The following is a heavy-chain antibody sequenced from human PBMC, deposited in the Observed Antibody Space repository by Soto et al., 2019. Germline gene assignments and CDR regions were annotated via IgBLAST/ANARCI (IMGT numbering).Heavy chain of an antibody. J-gene: IGHJ6*02. D-gene: IGHD3-10*01. CDR2: IIPLFGTA. Sequence: QVQLVQSGAEVKKPGSSVKVSCKASGGTFSSYAISWVRQAPGQGLEWMGGIIPLFGTANYAQKFQGRVTMTAEETTSTAWRERGSRRSENTDVYYCAGEEDMVRGRLYGMDVWVQGTTVSVSS. CDR3: AGEEDMVRGRLYGMDV. CDR1: GGTFSSYA. V-gene: IGHV1-69*01.